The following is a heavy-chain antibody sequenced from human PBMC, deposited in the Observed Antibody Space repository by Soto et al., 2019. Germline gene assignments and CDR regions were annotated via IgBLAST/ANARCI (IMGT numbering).Heavy chain of an antibody. Sequence: QVQLVESGGGVVQPGSSLRLSCAASGFIFSGYAMHWARQAPGKGLEWVAFISYDGRKNHYADSVKGRFTISRDNSNNTVYLQMNSLRAEDTAVYYCARGCSSNDCYTNYFYYYAMDVWGHGATVTVSS. CDR2: ISYDGRKN. V-gene: IGHV3-30*04. J-gene: IGHJ6*02. D-gene: IGHD2-2*02. CDR1: GFIFSGYA. CDR3: ARGCSSNDCYTNYFYYYAMDV.